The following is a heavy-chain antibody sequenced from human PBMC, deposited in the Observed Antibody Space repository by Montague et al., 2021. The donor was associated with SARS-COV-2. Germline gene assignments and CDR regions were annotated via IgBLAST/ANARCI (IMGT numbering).Heavy chain of an antibody. Sequence: SETLSLTCTVSGGSISSSSYYWGWIRQPPGKGLEWIGSIYYSGSTYYNPSLKSRVTISVDTSKNQFSLKLSSVTAADTAVYYCARRTYYYGSGSYWFDPWGQGTLVTVSS. CDR3: ARRTYYYGSGSYWFDP. V-gene: IGHV4-39*01. J-gene: IGHJ5*02. D-gene: IGHD3-10*01. CDR1: GGSISSSSYY. CDR2: IYYSGST.